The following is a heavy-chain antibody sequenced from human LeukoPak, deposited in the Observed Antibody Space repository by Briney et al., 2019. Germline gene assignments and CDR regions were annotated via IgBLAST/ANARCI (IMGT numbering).Heavy chain of an antibody. J-gene: IGHJ4*02. CDR3: AKATQRYCTGGTCYPLDY. Sequence: GGSLRLSCAASGFTFGNYAMSWVRKSPGKGLDRVSCITDIGKNTYHTDSVKGRFTISRDNSKNTLSLQMNSLRVEDTAVYYCAKATQRYCTGGTCYPLDYWGQGTLVTVSS. CDR2: ITDIGKNT. V-gene: IGHV3-23*01. CDR1: GFTFGNYA. D-gene: IGHD2-8*02.